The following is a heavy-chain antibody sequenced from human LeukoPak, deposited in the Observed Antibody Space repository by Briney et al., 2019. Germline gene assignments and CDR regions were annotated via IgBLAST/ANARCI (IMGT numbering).Heavy chain of an antibody. CDR3: ARLEDEYSSDSYGDY. D-gene: IGHD6-19*01. CDR2: IYPGDSDT. J-gene: IGHJ4*02. CDR1: GYSFTSDW. Sequence: GESLKISCKGSGYSFTSDWIGWVRQMPGKGVEWMGIIYPGDSDTRYSPSFQGQVTISADKSINTAYLQWSSLKASDTAMYYCARLEDEYSSDSYGDYWGQGTLVTVSS. V-gene: IGHV5-51*01.